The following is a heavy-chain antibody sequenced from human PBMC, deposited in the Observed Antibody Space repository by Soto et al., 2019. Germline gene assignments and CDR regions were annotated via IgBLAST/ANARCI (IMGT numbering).Heavy chain of an antibody. D-gene: IGHD1-26*01. J-gene: IGHJ4*02. CDR3: ARREIQGPIDY. CDR2: IYYSGTT. CDR1: GSSISSITW. V-gene: IGHV4-28*01. Sequence: PSDPLTLPCVISGSSISSITWWGWIRQPPGKGLEWIGYIYYSGTTYYNPSLKSRVTMSVDTSKNQFSLKLTSVTAVDTAVYYCARREIQGPIDYWGQG.